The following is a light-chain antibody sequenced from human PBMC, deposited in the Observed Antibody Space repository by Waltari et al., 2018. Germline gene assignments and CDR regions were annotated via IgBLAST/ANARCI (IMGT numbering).Light chain of an antibody. CDR1: QSLSNW. Sequence: IQMTQSPSTLSASVGDRVTITCRARQSLSNWLAWYQQKPGKAPKVLIYKASTLASGVPSSFSGSGSGTEFTLTISSLQPDDFATYYCQQYRNLWTFGQGTKVEIK. V-gene: IGKV1-5*03. CDR2: KAS. J-gene: IGKJ1*01. CDR3: QQYRNLWT.